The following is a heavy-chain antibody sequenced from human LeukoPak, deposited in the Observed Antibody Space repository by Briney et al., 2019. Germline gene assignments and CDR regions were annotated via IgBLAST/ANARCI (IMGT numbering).Heavy chain of an antibody. CDR1: GFTFNSYA. J-gene: IGHJ4*02. CDR2: ISGSGGST. D-gene: IGHD5-18*01. V-gene: IGHV3-23*01. Sequence: GGSLRLSCAASGFTFNSYAMSWVRQAPGKGLEWVSAISGSGGSTYYADSVKGRFTISRDNSKNTLYLQMNSLRAEDTAVYYCAKATPRGYSYGQPLDYWGQGTLVTVSS. CDR3: AKATPRGYSYGQPLDY.